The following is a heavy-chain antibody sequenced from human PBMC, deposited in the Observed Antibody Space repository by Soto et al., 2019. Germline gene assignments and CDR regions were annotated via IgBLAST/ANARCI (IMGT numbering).Heavy chain of an antibody. CDR3: ATDAGGSDEMFGH. J-gene: IGHJ4*02. CDR2: ISSSSSTI. V-gene: IGHV3-48*01. CDR1: GFTFSSYS. D-gene: IGHD5-12*01. Sequence: PGGSLRLSCAASGFTFSSYSMNWVRQAPGKGLEWVSYISSSSSTIYYADSVKGRFTISRDNSKNTLYLQMNSLSAEDTAIYFCATDAGGSDEMFGHWGQGTQVTVSS.